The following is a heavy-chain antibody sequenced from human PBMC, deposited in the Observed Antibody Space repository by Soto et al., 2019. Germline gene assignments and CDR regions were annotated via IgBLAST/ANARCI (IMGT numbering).Heavy chain of an antibody. CDR2: INSDGSST. CDR1: GFTFSSYW. D-gene: IGHD6-19*01. Sequence: GGSLRLSCAASGFTFSSYWMHWIRQAPGKGLVWVSRINSDGSSTSYADSVKGRFTISRDNAKNTLYLQMNSLRAEDTAVYYCARVVAVAGTPWFDPWGQGTLVTVSS. V-gene: IGHV3-74*01. CDR3: ARVVAVAGTPWFDP. J-gene: IGHJ5*02.